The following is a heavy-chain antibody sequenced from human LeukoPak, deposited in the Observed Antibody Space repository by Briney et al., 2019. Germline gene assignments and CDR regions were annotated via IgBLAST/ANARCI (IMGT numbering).Heavy chain of an antibody. J-gene: IGHJ5*02. Sequence: SETLSLTCTVSGGSISSSSYYWGWIRQPPGKGLEWIVRIYYSGSTYYNPSLKSRVTISVDTSKNQFSLKLSSVTAADTAVYYCARHHNQWLRSQWFDPWGQGTLVTVSS. D-gene: IGHD5-12*01. CDR1: GGSISSSSYY. V-gene: IGHV4-39*01. CDR3: ARHHNQWLRSQWFDP. CDR2: IYYSGST.